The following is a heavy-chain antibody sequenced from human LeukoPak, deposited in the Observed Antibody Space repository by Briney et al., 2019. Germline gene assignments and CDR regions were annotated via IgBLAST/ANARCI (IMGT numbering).Heavy chain of an antibody. V-gene: IGHV3-23*01. D-gene: IGHD6-13*01. CDR3: AKNDLGSSWPRCFDY. J-gene: IGHJ4*02. CDR1: GFTFSSYA. CDR2: ISGSGGST. Sequence: GGSLRLSCAASGFTFSSYAMSWVRQAPGKGLEWVSAISGSGGSTYYADSVKGRFTISRDNSKNTLYLQMNSLRAEDTAVYYCAKNDLGSSWPRCFDYWGQGTLVTVSS.